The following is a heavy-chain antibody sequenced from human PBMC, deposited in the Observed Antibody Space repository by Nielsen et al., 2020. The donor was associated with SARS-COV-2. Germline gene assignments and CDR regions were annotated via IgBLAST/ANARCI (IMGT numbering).Heavy chain of an antibody. CDR3: ARGAITMIVVVRGWFDP. D-gene: IGHD3-22*01. CDR2: IYYSGST. CDR1: GGSISSYY. V-gene: IGHV4-59*08. J-gene: IGHJ5*02. Sequence: ESLKISCTVSGGSISSYYWSWIRQPPGKGLEWIGYIYYSGSTNYNPSLKSRVTISVDTSKNQFSLKLSSVTAADTAVYYCARGAITMIVVVRGWFDPWGQGTLVTVSS.